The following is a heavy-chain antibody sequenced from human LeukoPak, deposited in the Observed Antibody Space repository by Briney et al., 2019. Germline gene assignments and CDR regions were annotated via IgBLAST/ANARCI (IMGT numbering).Heavy chain of an antibody. J-gene: IGHJ4*02. Sequence: QAGGSLRLSCAASGFTFSSYWMSWVRQAPGKGLEWVANIKQDGSEENFVDSVKGRFTISRDNAKESLYLQMNSLRAEDTAVYYCARGSSAGASLRHDYWGQGTLVTVSS. CDR3: ARGSSAGASLRHDY. V-gene: IGHV3-7*01. CDR1: GFTFSSYW. CDR2: IKQDGSEE. D-gene: IGHD1-26*01.